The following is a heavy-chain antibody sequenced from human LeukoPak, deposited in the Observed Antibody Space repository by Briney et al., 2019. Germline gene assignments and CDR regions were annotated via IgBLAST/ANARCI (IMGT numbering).Heavy chain of an antibody. V-gene: IGHV4-34*01. D-gene: IGHD2-15*01. CDR3: ARTLGYCSGGSCYSDYFDY. CDR2: INHSGST. Sequence: SETLSLACAVYGGSFSGYYWSWIRQPPGKGLEWIGEINHSGSTNYNPSLKSRVTISVDTSKNQFSLKLSSVTAADTAVYYCARTLGYCSGGSCYSDYFDYWGQGTLVTVSS. J-gene: IGHJ4*02. CDR1: GGSFSGYY.